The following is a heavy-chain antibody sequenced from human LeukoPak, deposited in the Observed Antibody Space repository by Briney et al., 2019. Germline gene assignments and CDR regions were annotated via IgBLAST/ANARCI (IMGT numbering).Heavy chain of an antibody. Sequence: GASVKVSCKASGYTFTSYGISWVRQAPGQGLEWMGWISAYNGNTNYAQKFQGKVSMTTDTSTSTAYMELRSLRSDDTAVYYCARDRIYDYDSSGYHDYWGQGTLVTVSS. J-gene: IGHJ4*02. CDR3: ARDRIYDYDSSGYHDY. CDR1: GYTFTSYG. CDR2: ISAYNGNT. V-gene: IGHV1-18*01. D-gene: IGHD3-22*01.